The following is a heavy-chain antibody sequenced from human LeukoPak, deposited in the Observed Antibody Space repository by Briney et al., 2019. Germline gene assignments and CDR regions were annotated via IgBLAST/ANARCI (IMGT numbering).Heavy chain of an antibody. CDR1: EFTFSSYW. J-gene: IGHJ5*02. CDR2: ISGDGSST. Sequence: PGGSLRLSCAASEFTFSSYWMHWVRQAPGEGLVWVSRISGDGSSTTYADSVKGRFIISRDNSKNTLYLLMDSLRAEDTAVYYCTRRVDATRWYDPWGQGTLVTVSS. D-gene: IGHD2-15*01. V-gene: IGHV3-74*03. CDR3: TRRVDATRWYDP.